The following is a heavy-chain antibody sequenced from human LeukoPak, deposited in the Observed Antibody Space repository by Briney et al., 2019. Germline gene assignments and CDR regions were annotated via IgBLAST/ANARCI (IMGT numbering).Heavy chain of an antibody. Sequence: PSETLSLTCTVSDGSISNYYWTWIRQPAGKGLEWIGRIYVSGSTNYNPSLKSRVTISVDTSKDQFSLKLNSVTAADTAVYYCARRSSWYDYWGQGTLVTVSS. CDR3: ARRSSWYDY. V-gene: IGHV4-4*07. CDR2: IYVSGST. J-gene: IGHJ4*02. CDR1: DGSISNYY. D-gene: IGHD6-13*01.